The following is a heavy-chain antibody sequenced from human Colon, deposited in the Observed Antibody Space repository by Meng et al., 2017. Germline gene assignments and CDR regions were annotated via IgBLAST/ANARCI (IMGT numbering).Heavy chain of an antibody. D-gene: IGHD5-18*01. J-gene: IGHJ4*02. V-gene: IGHV3-7*01. CDR3: ARDRIQLWGGYFDY. CDR1: VFTFSDYL. CDR2: IELNGGPNGGHG. Sequence: GESLKISCASSVFTFSDYLMTLVRQAPGKGLEWVANIELNGGPNGGHGYYVDSVKGRFIISRDNAENSLFLQMNSLRAEDTAVYYCARDRIQLWGGYFDYWGQGTLVTVSS.